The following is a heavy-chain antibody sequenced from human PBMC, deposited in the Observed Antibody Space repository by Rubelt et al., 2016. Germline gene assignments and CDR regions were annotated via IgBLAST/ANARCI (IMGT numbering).Heavy chain of an antibody. Sequence: GKGLEWVSGISNSGDITYYADSVKGRFTISRDNSKNTLYLQMNSLRAEDTALYYCAKALFGVVPHFYFDYWVQGTVVTVSS. J-gene: IGHJ4*02. CDR3: AKALFGVVPHFYFDY. V-gene: IGHV3-23*01. D-gene: IGHD3-3*01. CDR2: ISNSGDIT.